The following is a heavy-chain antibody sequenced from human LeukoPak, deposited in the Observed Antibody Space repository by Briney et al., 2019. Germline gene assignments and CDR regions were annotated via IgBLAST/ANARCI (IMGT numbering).Heavy chain of an antibody. D-gene: IGHD3-10*01. J-gene: IGHJ5*02. CDR3: ARGSRGYYYGSGRTTDWFDP. V-gene: IGHV6-1*01. CDR2: TYYRSKWYN. CDR1: GDSVSSNSAA. Sequence: SQTLSLTCAISGDSVSSNSAAWNWIRQSPSRGLEWLGRTYYRSKWYNDYAVSVKSRITINPDTSKNQFSLQLNSVTPEDTAVYYCARGSRGYYYGSGRTTDWFDPWGQGTLVTVSS.